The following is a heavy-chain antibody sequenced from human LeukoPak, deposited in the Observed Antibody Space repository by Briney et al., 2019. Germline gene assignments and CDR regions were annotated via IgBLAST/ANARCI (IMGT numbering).Heavy chain of an antibody. Sequence: QTLSLTCAISGDSVSSNSSWNWIRQSPSRGLEWLGRTYYRSKWYNDYVVSVKSRININPDTSKNQFSLQLNSVTPEDTAVYYCARGGQGDGYSADEAFDIWGQGTMVTVS. V-gene: IGHV6-1*01. CDR2: TYYRSKWYN. D-gene: IGHD5-18*01. CDR1: GDSVSSNSS. J-gene: IGHJ3*02. CDR3: ARGGQGDGYSADEAFDI.